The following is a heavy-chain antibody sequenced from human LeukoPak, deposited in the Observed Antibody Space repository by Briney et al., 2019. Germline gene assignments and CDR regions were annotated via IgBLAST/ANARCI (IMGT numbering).Heavy chain of an antibody. Sequence: SVKVSCKAPGGTFSSYAIGWVRPAPGQGLEWMGRIIPILGIANYAQKFQGRVTITADKSTSIAYMELSSLRSEDTAVYYCAIVRGVAAAGTFYFDYWGQGTLVTVSS. J-gene: IGHJ4*02. V-gene: IGHV1-69*04. CDR1: GGTFSSYA. CDR2: IIPILGIA. CDR3: AIVRGVAAAGTFYFDY. D-gene: IGHD6-13*01.